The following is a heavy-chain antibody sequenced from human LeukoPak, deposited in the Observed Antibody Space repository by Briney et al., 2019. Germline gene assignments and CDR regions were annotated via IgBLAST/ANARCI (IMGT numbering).Heavy chain of an antibody. CDR1: GFTFSSYA. CDR3: AKCSLSKQLMFPYYYYYMDV. CDR2: ISGSGGST. V-gene: IGHV3-23*01. D-gene: IGHD6-13*01. J-gene: IGHJ6*03. Sequence: TGGSLRLPCAASGFTFSSYAMSWVRQAPGKGLEWVSAISGSGGSTYYADSVKGRFTISRDNSKNTLYLQMNSLRAEDTAVYYCAKCSLSKQLMFPYYYYYMDVWGKGTTVTVSS.